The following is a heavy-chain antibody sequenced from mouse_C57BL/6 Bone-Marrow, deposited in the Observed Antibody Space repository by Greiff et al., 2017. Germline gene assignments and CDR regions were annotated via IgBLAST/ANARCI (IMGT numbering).Heavy chain of an antibody. CDR2: IDPSDSYT. CDR1: GYTFTSYW. D-gene: IGHD2-3*01. Sequence: VQLQQPGAELVRPGTSVKLSCKASGYTFTSYWMHWVKQRPGQGLEWIGVIDPSDSYTNYNQKFKGKATLTVDTSSSTAYMQLSSLTSEDSAVYYCARGGIYDGYLFGYWGQGTTLTVSS. V-gene: IGHV1-59*01. J-gene: IGHJ2*01. CDR3: ARGGIYDGYLFGY.